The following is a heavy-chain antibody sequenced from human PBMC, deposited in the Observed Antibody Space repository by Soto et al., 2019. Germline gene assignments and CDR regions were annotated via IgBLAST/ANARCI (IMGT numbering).Heavy chain of an antibody. V-gene: IGHV3-23*01. Sequence: WGSLRLSCAASGFTFSSYAMSWVRQAPGQGLEWVSAISGSGGSTYYADSVKGRFTISRDNSKNTLYLQMNSLRAEDTAVYYCAKAPIVVVPPRLFDYWGQGTLVTVSS. CDR3: AKAPIVVVPPRLFDY. D-gene: IGHD3-22*01. CDR1: GFTFSSYA. CDR2: ISGSGGST. J-gene: IGHJ4*02.